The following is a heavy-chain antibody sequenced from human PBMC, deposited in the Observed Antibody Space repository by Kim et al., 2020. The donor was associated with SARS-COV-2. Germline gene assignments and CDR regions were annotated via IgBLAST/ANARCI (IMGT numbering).Heavy chain of an antibody. CDR3: ANGGVRGVISRSSSPFDY. D-gene: IGHD3-10*01. J-gene: IGHJ4*02. V-gene: IGHV3-23*01. Sequence: GGSLRLSCAASGFTFSSYAMSWVRQAPGKGLEWVSAISGSGGSTYYADSVKGRFTISRDNSKNTLYLQMNSLRAEDTAVYYCANGGVRGVISRSSSPFDYWGQGTLVTVSS. CDR2: ISGSGGST. CDR1: GFTFSSYA.